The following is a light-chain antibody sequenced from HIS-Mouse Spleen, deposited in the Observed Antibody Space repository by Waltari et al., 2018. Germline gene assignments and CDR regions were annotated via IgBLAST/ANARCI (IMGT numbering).Light chain of an antibody. CDR3: YSTDSSGNHRV. CDR2: EDS. V-gene: IGLV3-10*01. J-gene: IGLJ2*01. Sequence: SYELTQPPSVSVSPGQTARITCSGDALPKKYAYWYQQKSGQAPVLVIYEDSKRPSGIPASVSGSSSGTMATLTISGAQVEDEADYYCYSTDSSGNHRVFGGGTKLTVL. CDR1: ALPKKY.